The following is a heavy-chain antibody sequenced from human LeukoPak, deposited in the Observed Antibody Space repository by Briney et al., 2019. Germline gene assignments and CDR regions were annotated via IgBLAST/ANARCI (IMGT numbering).Heavy chain of an antibody. J-gene: IGHJ5*02. V-gene: IGHV1-2*02. Sequence: ASVKVSCKASGYTFTGYYMHWVRQAPGQGLEWMGWINPNSGGTNYAQKFQGRVTMTRDTSISTAYMELSRLRSDDTAVYCCASEAVAGGDWFDPWGQGTLVTVSS. CDR3: ASEAVAGGDWFDP. CDR2: INPNSGGT. D-gene: IGHD6-19*01. CDR1: GYTFTGYY.